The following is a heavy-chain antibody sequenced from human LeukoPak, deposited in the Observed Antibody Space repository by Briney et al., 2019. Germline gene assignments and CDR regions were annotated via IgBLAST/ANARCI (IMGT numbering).Heavy chain of an antibody. CDR3: AKDHRHCSGGSCYSSPHYYYYGMDV. CDR2: ISYDGSNK. J-gene: IGHJ6*02. D-gene: IGHD2-15*01. Sequence: PGGSLRLSCAASGFTFSSYGMHWARQAPGKGLEWVAVISYDGSNKYYADSVKGRFTISRDNSKNTLYLQMNSLRAEDTAVYYCAKDHRHCSGGSCYSSPHYYYYGMDVWGQGTTVTVSS. CDR1: GFTFSSYG. V-gene: IGHV3-30*18.